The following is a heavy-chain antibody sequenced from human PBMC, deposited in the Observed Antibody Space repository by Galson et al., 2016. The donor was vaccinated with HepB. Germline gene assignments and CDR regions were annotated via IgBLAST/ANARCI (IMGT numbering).Heavy chain of an antibody. CDR2: IRSKANNYAT. V-gene: IGHV3-73*01. CDR1: GFTFSGSG. Sequence: SLRLSCAASGFTFSGSGIYWVRQASGKGLEWVGRIRSKANNYATAYAASVKGRFIVSRDDSRNTAYLRMNSLKTDDTAVYYCIRLAVVVATTEFLQDWGQGTLVTVSS. CDR3: IRLAVVVATTEFLQD. J-gene: IGHJ1*01. D-gene: IGHD2-15*01.